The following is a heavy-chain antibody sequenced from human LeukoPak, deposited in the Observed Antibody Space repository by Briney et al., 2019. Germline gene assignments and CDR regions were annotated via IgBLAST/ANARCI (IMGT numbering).Heavy chain of an antibody. CDR2: INPTGGST. J-gene: IGHJ5*02. CDR3: ARGGYSSGWYNWFDP. CDR1: GYTFPSYF. V-gene: IGHV1-46*01. Sequence: GASVKVSCKASGYTFPSYFMHWVRQAPGQGLEWMGIINPTGGSTTYAQKFQGRVTMTRDTSISTAYMELSRLRSDDTAVYYCARGGYSSGWYNWFDPWGQGTLVTVSS. D-gene: IGHD6-19*01.